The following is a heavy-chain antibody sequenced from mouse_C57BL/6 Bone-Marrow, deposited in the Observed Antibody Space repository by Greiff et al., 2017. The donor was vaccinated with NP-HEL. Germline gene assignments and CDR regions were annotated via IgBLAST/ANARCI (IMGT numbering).Heavy chain of an antibody. CDR3: ARSGLLFDY. Sequence: QVQLQQPGAELVRPGTSVKLSCKASGYTFTSYWMHWVKQRPGQGLEWIGVIDPSDSYTNYNQKFKGKATLTVDTSSSTAYMQLSSLTSEDSAVYYCARSGLLFDYWGQGTTLTVSS. CDR1: GYTFTSYW. CDR2: IDPSDSYT. J-gene: IGHJ2*01. V-gene: IGHV1-59*01. D-gene: IGHD2-3*01.